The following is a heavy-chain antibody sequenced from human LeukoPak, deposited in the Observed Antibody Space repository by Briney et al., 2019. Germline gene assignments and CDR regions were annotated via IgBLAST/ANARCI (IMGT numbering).Heavy chain of an antibody. V-gene: IGHV4-59*01. CDR3: ATEGRGAAAGSFQH. D-gene: IGHD6-13*01. J-gene: IGHJ1*01. Sequence: SETLSLTCTVSGGSISSYYWSWIRQPPGKGLEWIGHIYYSGSTNFNPSLKSRVTISVDTSKNQFSLKLSSVTAADTAVYYCATEGRGAAAGSFQHWGQGTLVTVSS. CDR2: IYYSGST. CDR1: GGSISSYY.